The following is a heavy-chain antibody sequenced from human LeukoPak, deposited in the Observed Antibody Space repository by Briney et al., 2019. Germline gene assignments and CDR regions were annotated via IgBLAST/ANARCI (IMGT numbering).Heavy chain of an antibody. CDR1: GFTFSSHW. J-gene: IGHJ5*02. CDR2: IKEDGSAE. Sequence: PGGSLRLSCAASGFTFSSHWTGWVRQAPGKGLEWVANIKEDGSAEHYVDSVRGRFTISRDNAKNSLYLQMNSLRAEDTAVYYCARDAGYYVHDLWGQGTLVTVSS. V-gene: IGHV3-7*01. D-gene: IGHD3-10*02. CDR3: ARDAGYYVHDL.